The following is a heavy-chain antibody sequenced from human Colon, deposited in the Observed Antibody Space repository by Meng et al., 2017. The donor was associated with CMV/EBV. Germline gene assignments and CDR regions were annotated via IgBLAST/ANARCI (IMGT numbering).Heavy chain of an antibody. CDR1: GGSIITYY. CDR2: ISTNRTP. V-gene: IGHV4-4*07. CDR3: VRGGYSGTQTGGVQEY. D-gene: IGHD5-12*01. Sequence: QLQRSGPTLAHAPQTLSLTCIVSGGSIITYYRRWPRHPPGEGLAWLGRISTNRTPDYNPSLNSRATIWLDTSNNQFSLKLTSVTAADTAVYYCVRGGYSGTQTGGVQEYWGQGTLVTVSS. J-gene: IGHJ4*02.